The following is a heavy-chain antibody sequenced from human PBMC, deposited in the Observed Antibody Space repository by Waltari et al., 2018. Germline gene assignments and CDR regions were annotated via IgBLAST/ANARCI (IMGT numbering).Heavy chain of an antibody. D-gene: IGHD3-10*01. J-gene: IGHJ5*02. CDR3: AKDRWFGSARWFDP. V-gene: IGHV3-23*01. CDR2: ISGSGGST. CDR1: GFTFSSYA. Sequence: EVQLLESGGGLVQPGGSLRLSCAASGFTFSSYAMSWVRRAPGKGLEWVSAISGSGGSTYYADSGKGRFTISRDNSKNTLYLQMNSLRAEDTAVYYCAKDRWFGSARWFDPWGQGTLVTVSS.